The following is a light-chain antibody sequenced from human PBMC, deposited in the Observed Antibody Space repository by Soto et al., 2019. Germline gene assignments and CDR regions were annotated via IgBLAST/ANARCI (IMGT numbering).Light chain of an antibody. CDR2: GAS. J-gene: IGKJ4*01. V-gene: IGKV3-20*01. CDR3: HQYYSPPTT. CDR1: QTVSSGF. Sequence: EIVLTQSPGTLSVSPGERATVSCRASQTVSSGFLAWYQQKVGQAPRLLIYGASTRATGIPDRFSGSGSGTDFTLTIDRLEPEDFAVYYCHQYYSPPTTFGGGTKVDIK.